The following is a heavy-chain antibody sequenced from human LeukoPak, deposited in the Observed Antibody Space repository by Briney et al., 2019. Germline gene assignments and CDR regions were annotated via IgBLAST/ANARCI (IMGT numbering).Heavy chain of an antibody. CDR3: ARDWFDGDYDRFDY. CDR2: INQDGSQK. Sequence: GGSLRLSCAVSGFTCSSYWMSWFRQAPGKGLEWVANINQDGSQKFSVDSVKGRFTISRDNAKNSLSLQMNSLRVEDTAVYYCARDWFDGDYDRFDYWGQGTLVTVSS. CDR1: GFTCSSYW. D-gene: IGHD4-17*01. J-gene: IGHJ4*02. V-gene: IGHV3-7*03.